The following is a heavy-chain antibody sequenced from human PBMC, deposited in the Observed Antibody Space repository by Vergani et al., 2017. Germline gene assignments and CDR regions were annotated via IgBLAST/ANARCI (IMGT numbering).Heavy chain of an antibody. V-gene: IGHV3-9*01. J-gene: IGHJ2*01. CDR1: GFTFDDYA. CDR3: AKHRGSSGIWYFDL. CDR2: ISWNSGSI. Sequence: EVQLVESGGGLVQPGRSLRLSCAASGFTFDDYAMHWVRQAPGKGLEWVSGISWNSGSIGYADSVKGRFTISTDNAKNSLYLQMNSLRAEDTALYYCAKHRGSSGIWYFDLWGRGTLVTDSS. D-gene: IGHD6-13*01.